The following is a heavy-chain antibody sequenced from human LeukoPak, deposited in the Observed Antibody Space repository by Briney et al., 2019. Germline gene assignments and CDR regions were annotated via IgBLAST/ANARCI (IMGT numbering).Heavy chain of an antibody. D-gene: IGHD6-6*01. Sequence: SETLSLTCSVSGGSISSLYWSWIRQPPGKGLEWIGYIYYTGSTNYNPSLRGRVTMFVDMSNNQFSLRLSSVTAADAAVYYCARHRAYSSSSPFDYWGQGTLVTVSS. CDR2: IYYTGST. CDR1: GGSISSLY. CDR3: ARHRAYSSSSPFDY. J-gene: IGHJ4*02. V-gene: IGHV4-59*08.